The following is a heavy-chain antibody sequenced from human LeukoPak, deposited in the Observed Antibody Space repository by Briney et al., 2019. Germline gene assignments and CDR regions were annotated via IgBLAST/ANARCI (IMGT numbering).Heavy chain of an antibody. CDR3: ARVVPGGYNTHNWFDP. CDR1: GYTFTGYY. J-gene: IGHJ5*02. D-gene: IGHD5-24*01. V-gene: IGHV1-2*06. Sequence: ASVKVSCKASGYTFTGYYMRWVRQAPGQGLEWMGRINPNSGGTNYAQRFQGRVTMTRDTSISTAYMELSRLRSDDTAVYYCARVVPGGYNTHNWFDPWGQGTLVTVSS. CDR2: INPNSGGT.